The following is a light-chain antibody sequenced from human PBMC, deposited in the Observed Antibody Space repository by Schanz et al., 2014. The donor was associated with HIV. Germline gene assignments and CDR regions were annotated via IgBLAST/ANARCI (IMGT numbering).Light chain of an antibody. J-gene: IGLJ2*01. CDR2: DDD. Sequence: QSVLTQPPSLSGAPGQRVSLSCNGSSSNIGAGYDVHWYQQFPGTAPKLLIFDDDSRPSGVPDRFSGSKSGTSASLAITGLQADDEADYYCQSFDRGMRGLIFGGGTKLTVL. V-gene: IGLV1-40*01. CDR3: QSFDRGMRGLI. CDR1: SSNIGAGYD.